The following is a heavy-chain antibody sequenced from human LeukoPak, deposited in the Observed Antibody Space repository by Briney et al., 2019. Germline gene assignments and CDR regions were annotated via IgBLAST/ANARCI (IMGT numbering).Heavy chain of an antibody. V-gene: IGHV2-5*02. CDR1: GFSLSTNGVG. CDR3: ARRPASYGSGSYPLFDY. CDR2: IYWDDDK. J-gene: IGHJ4*02. D-gene: IGHD3-10*01. Sequence: SGPTLVKPTPTLTLTCTFSGFSLSTNGVGVGWIRQPPGKALEWLALIYWDDDKRYRPSLKTRLTITKDTSKNQVVLTMANMAPVDTATYYCARRPASYGSGSYPLFDYWGQGTLVSVSS.